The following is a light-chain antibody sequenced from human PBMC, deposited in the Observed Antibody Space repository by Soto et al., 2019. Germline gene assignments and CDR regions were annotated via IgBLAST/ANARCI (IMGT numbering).Light chain of an antibody. V-gene: IGKV1-9*01. J-gene: IGKJ4*01. Sequence: DIQLTQSPSFLSASVGDRVTITCRASQGIYNYLAWYQQNPGKAPKLLIYSAFSMQSGVPSRFSGSASGTEYTLTISSLQPEDFATYYCQQLNSSPLTFAGGTKVESK. CDR2: SAF. CDR3: QQLNSSPLT. CDR1: QGIYNY.